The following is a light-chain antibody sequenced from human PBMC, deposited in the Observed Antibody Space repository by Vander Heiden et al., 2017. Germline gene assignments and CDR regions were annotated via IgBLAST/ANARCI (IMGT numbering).Light chain of an antibody. J-gene: IGLJ2*01. CDR3: QSYDSSLSGSHVV. CDR1: SSNIGAGYD. V-gene: IGLV1-40*01. Sequence: QSVLTQPPPVSGPPGQRVTISCTGSSSNIGAGYDVHWYQQLPGTAPKLLIYGNSNRPSGVPDRFSGSKSGTSASLAITGLQAEDEADYHCQSYDSSLSGSHVVFGGGTKLTVL. CDR2: GNS.